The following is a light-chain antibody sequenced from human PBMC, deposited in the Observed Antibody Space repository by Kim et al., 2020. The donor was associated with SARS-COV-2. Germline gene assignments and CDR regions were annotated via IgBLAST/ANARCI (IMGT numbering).Light chain of an antibody. CDR3: QAWDNDVV. CDR2: GDF. J-gene: IGLJ2*01. CDR1: KLGQKY. Sequence: VSVSPGKLASITCPGDKLGQKYVSWYQQKPGQSPVLVIHGDFKRPSGIPGRFSGSHSGNTATLTISGTQPMDEADYYCQAWDNDVVFGGGTRLTVL. V-gene: IGLV3-1*01.